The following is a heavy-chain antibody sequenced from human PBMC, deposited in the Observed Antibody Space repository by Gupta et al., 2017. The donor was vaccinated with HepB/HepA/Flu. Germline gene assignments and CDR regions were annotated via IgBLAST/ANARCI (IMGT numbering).Heavy chain of an antibody. D-gene: IGHD1-1*01. J-gene: IGHJ4*02. Sequence: EVQLLESGGGLVQPGGSRRLSCAATRSPFSTDVLRWVRTAPGKGLVWVSGISVSGDRTYYAESVKGRFTISRDNSKNTVSLQVNSLRAEDTAVYYCAKVRWGTTGPIDPFDYWGQGTLVTVSS. CDR3: AKVRWGTTGPIDPFDY. CDR1: RSPFSTDV. CDR2: ISVSGDRT. V-gene: IGHV3-23*01.